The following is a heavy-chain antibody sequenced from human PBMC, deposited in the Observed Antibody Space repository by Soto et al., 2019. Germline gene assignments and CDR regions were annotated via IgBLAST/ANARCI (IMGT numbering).Heavy chain of an antibody. J-gene: IGHJ2*01. D-gene: IGHD2-8*01. CDR2: ISGSGGST. V-gene: IGHV3-23*01. CDR1: GFTFSSYA. CDR3: AKGVYAIFYQKGGYFDL. Sequence: EVQLLESGGGLVQPGGSLRLSCAASGFTFSSYAMSWVRQAPGKGLDWDSAISGSGGSTYYADSVKGRFTISRDNSKHTLYLQMNSLRAEDTAVYYCAKGVYAIFYQKGGYFDLWGRGTLVTVSS.